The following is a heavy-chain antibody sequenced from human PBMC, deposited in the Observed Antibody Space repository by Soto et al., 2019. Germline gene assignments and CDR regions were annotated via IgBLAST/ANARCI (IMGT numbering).Heavy chain of an antibody. J-gene: IGHJ4*02. CDR3: ARSAAAGPFDY. CDR1: GGSISSGGYY. CDR2: IYYSGST. D-gene: IGHD6-13*01. V-gene: IGHV4-31*03. Sequence: QVQLQESGPGLVKPSQTLSLTCTVSGGSISSGGYYWSWIRQHPGKGLEWIGYIYYSGSTYYNPSLKSRVTVSVDTSKIQFSLKLSSVTAADTAVYYCARSAAAGPFDYWGQGTLVTVSS.